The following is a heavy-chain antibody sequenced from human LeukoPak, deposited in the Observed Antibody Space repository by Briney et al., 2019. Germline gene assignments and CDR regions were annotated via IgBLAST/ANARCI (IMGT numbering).Heavy chain of an antibody. Sequence: SETLSLTCTVSGGSISSYYWSWIRQPPGKGLEWIGYIYYSGSTNYNPSLKSRVTISVDTSKNQFSLKLSSVTAADTAVYYCARGRNWNDRAFDIWGQGTMVTVSS. CDR1: GGSISSYY. J-gene: IGHJ3*02. CDR3: ARGRNWNDRAFDI. D-gene: IGHD1-1*01. CDR2: IYYSGST. V-gene: IGHV4-59*01.